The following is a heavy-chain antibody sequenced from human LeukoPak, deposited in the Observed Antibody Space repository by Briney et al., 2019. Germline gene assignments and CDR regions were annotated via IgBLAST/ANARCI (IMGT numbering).Heavy chain of an antibody. CDR1: GFTFSSYA. V-gene: IGHV3-23*01. J-gene: IGHJ4*02. Sequence: GGSLRLSCAVSGFTFSSYAMSWVRQAPGKGLDWVSGISGSGRGTSTYYADSVKGRFTISRDNSKNTLYLQMNSLRVEDTAVYYCARAGSIRFDYWGQGTLVTVSS. D-gene: IGHD3-3*02. CDR3: ARAGSIRFDY. CDR2: ISGSGRGTST.